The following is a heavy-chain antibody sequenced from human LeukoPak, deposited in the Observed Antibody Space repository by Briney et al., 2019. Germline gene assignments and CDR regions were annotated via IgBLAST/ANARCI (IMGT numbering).Heavy chain of an antibody. D-gene: IGHD6-19*01. J-gene: IGHJ4*02. CDR2: IYYSGST. Sequence: PSETLSLTCTVSGGSISSYYWSWIRQPPGKGLEWLGYIYYSGSTNYNTSLKSRVTISVDTSKNQFSLKLSSVTAADTAVYYCARSRQPYSSGWYGYWGQGTLVTVSS. V-gene: IGHV4-59*01. CDR1: GGSISSYY. CDR3: ARSRQPYSSGWYGY.